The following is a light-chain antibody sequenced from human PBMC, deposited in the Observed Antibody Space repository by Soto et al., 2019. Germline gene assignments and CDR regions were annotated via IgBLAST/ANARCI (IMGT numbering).Light chain of an antibody. CDR3: AAWDDSLNGRHV. Sequence: QSVLTQPPSASGTPGQRVTISCSGSSSNIGSNTVNWFQQLPGTAPKLLIYSDNRRPSGVPGRLSGSKSGTSASLAISGLQSEDEADYYCAAWDDSLNGRHVFGTGTKVTVL. V-gene: IGLV1-44*01. CDR1: SSNIGSNT. CDR2: SDN. J-gene: IGLJ1*01.